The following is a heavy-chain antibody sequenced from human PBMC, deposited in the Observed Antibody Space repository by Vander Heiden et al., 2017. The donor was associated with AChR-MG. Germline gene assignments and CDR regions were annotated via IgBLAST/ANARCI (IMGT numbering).Heavy chain of an antibody. J-gene: IGHJ5*02. CDR3: VRGLSIFGPT. V-gene: IGHV4-34*01. Sequence: QVQIQQWGAGLLKPSETLSLTCAVYGSSFSDYYWNWIRQPPGKGLEWIGEIRHSASTNYNPSLKSRVTISVDTSKNQFSLNLTSVTAADTAVYYCVRGLSIFGPTWGQGTLSPSPQ. D-gene: IGHD3-3*01. CDR1: GSSFSDYY. CDR2: IRHSAST.